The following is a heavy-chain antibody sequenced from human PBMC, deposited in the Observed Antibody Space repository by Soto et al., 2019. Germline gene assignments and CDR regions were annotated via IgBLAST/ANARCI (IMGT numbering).Heavy chain of an antibody. CDR2: IIPIFGTA. J-gene: IGHJ3*01. CDR3: ARRSGVVDPFDL. V-gene: IGHV1-69*13. Sequence: SVKVSCKASGGTFSSYAISWVRQAPGQGLECMGGIIPIFGTANYAQKFQGRVTITADESTGKAYMELSSLRSEDTAVYYCARRSGVVDPFDLWGQGGMVTVSS. D-gene: IGHD3-3*01. CDR1: GGTFSSYA.